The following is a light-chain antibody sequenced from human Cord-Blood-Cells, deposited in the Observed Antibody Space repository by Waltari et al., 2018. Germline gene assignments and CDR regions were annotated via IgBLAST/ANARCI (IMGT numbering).Light chain of an antibody. CDR2: EGS. J-gene: IGLJ1*01. CDR1: SSDVGSYNL. CDR3: CSYAGSSTYV. V-gene: IGLV2-23*01. Sequence: QSALTQPASVSGSPGQSLTISCTGTSSDVGSYNLVSWYQQHPGKAPKLMIYEGSKRPSGVSNRFSGSKSGNTASLTISGPQAEDEADYYCCSYAGSSTYVFGTGTKVTVL.